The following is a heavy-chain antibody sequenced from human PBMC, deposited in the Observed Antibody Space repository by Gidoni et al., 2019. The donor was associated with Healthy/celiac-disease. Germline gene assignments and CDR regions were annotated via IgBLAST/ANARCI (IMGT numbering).Heavy chain of an antibody. CDR3: AREPSGPHAFDI. CDR2: ISSSSSYI. D-gene: IGHD3-10*01. CDR1: VFTFSSYS. V-gene: IGHV3-21*01. J-gene: IGHJ3*02. Sequence: EGQLVESGGGLVKPGGSLRLSCAASVFTFSSYSMNWVRQAPGKRLEWVLSISSSSSYIYYADSVKGRFTISRDNAKNSLYLQLNSLSAVDTAVYYCAREPSGPHAFDIWGQGTMVTVSS.